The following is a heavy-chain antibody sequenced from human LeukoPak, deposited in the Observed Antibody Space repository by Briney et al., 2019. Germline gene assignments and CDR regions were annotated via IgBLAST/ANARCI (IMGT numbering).Heavy chain of an antibody. CDR3: ARVPNYYGSGAHDY. J-gene: IGHJ4*02. CDR2: IYHSGST. D-gene: IGHD3-10*01. V-gene: IGHV4-4*02. CDR1: GGSISSSNW. Sequence: SETLSLTCAVSGGSISSSNWWSWVRQPPGKGLEWIGEIYHSGSTNYNPSLKSRVTISVDKSKNQFSLKLSSVTAADTAVYYCARVPNYYGSGAHDYWGQGTLVIVSS.